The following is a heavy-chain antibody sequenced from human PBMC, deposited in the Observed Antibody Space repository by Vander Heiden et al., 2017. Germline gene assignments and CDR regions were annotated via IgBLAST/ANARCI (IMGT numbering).Heavy chain of an antibody. D-gene: IGHD3-22*01. CDR2: IIPIVGVI. V-gene: IGHV1-69*10. CDR3: ARSAGSSGYEYYYYGMDV. Sequence: VQLVQSGAEVKKPGSSAKVSCKASGGTFSSYPINWVRQAPGQGLEWMGGIIPIVGVINYAQKFQGRVTITADKSTNIAYMELSSLRSEDTAVYYCARSAGSSGYEYYYYGMDVWGQGTTVTVSS. CDR1: GGTFSSYP. J-gene: IGHJ6*02.